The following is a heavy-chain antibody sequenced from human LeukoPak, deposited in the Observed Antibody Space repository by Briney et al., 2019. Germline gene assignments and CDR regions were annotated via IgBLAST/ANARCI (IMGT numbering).Heavy chain of an antibody. CDR2: IYYSGST. Sequence: PSETLSLTCTVSGGSISSYYWSWIRQPPGKGLEWIGYIYYSGSTNYNPSLKSRVTISVDTSKNQFSLNLISVTAADTAVYYCARDDGRGVVTPYWGQGTLVTVSS. CDR1: GGSISSYY. CDR3: ARDDGRGVVTPY. D-gene: IGHD2-21*02. V-gene: IGHV4-59*12. J-gene: IGHJ4*02.